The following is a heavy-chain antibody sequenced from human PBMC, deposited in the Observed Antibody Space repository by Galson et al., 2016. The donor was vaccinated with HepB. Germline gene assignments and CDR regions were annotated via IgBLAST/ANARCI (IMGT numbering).Heavy chain of an antibody. J-gene: IGHJ6*02. Sequence: CAISGDSVSSSYAAWNWIRQSPSRGLEWLGRTYFTSRWYTDHAESVKGRKDISPDTSKNQFSLLVNSVTPEDTAVYYCARAARLYGVLRTHGLDAWGQGTTVTVSS. CDR2: TYFTSRWYT. D-gene: IGHD2-8*01. V-gene: IGHV6-1*01. CDR3: ARAARLYGVLRTHGLDA. CDR1: GDSVSSSYAA.